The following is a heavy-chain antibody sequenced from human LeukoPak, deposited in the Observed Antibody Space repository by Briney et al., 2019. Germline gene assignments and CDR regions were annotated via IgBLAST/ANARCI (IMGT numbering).Heavy chain of an antibody. CDR2: INHSGST. CDR3: ARLPPAVDAFDI. V-gene: IGHV4-34*01. Sequence: SETLSLTCAVYGGPFSGYYWSWSRQPPGKGLEWIGEINHSGSTNYNPSLKSRVTISVDTSKNQFSLRLSSVTAADTAVYYCARLPPAVDAFDIWGQGTMVTVSS. J-gene: IGHJ3*02. CDR1: GGPFSGYY.